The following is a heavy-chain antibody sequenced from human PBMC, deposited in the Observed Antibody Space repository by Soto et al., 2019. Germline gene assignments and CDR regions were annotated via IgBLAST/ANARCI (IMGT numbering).Heavy chain of an antibody. CDR2: IYYSGST. Sequence: KPSETLSLTCTVSGGSISSYYWSWIRQPPGKGLEWIGYIYYSGSTNYNPSLKSRVTISVDTSKNQFSLKLSSVTAADTAVYYCATSTCGGDCYPLFQHWGKGTLVTVSS. J-gene: IGHJ1*01. V-gene: IGHV4-59*01. D-gene: IGHD2-21*02. CDR1: GGSISSYY. CDR3: ATSTCGGDCYPLFQH.